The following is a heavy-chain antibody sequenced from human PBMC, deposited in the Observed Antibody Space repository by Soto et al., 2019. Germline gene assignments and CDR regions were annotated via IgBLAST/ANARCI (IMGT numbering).Heavy chain of an antibody. J-gene: IGHJ6*02. Sequence: QVQLQESGPGLVKPSQTLSLTCTVSGGSISSGGYYWSWIRQHPGKGLEWIGYIYYSGSTYYNPCXKSRVTISVDXXKXQXSLKLSSVTAADTAVYYCARELVATSPYYYYYGMDVWGQGTTVTVSS. CDR3: ARELVATSPYYYYYGMDV. CDR2: IYYSGST. CDR1: GGSISSGGYY. D-gene: IGHD5-12*01. V-gene: IGHV4-31*03.